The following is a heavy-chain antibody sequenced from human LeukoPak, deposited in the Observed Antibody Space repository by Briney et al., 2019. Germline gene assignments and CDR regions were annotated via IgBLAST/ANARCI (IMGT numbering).Heavy chain of an antibody. J-gene: IGHJ4*02. CDR3: ARGLGITGTKAAHYFDY. V-gene: IGHV4-61*02. CDR1: GGSISSGSYY. D-gene: IGHD1-7*01. Sequence: SQTLSLTCTVSGGSISSGSYYWSWIRQPAGKGLEWIGRIYTSGSTNYNPSLKSRVTISVDTSKNQFSLKLSSVTAADTAVYYCARGLGITGTKAAHYFDYWGQGTLVTVSS. CDR2: IYTSGST.